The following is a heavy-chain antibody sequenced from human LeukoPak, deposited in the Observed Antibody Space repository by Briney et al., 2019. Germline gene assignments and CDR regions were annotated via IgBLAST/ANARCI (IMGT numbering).Heavy chain of an antibody. V-gene: IGHV1-46*01. CDR3: ARARHQGDIVVNWFEP. CDR1: GYTFTNYY. D-gene: IGHD5-12*01. Sequence: ASVKVSCKASGYTFTNYYMHWVRQAPGQGLEWMGIINPSGGSTSYAQKFQGRVTNTRDRSTRTVYLELSSLTSGDTAVYYCARARHQGDIVVNWFEPWGQGTLVTVSS. J-gene: IGHJ5*02. CDR2: INPSGGST.